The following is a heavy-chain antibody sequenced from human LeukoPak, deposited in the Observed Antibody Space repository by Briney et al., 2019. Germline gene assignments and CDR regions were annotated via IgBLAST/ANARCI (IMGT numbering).Heavy chain of an antibody. D-gene: IGHD2-2*01. V-gene: IGHV1-18*01. J-gene: IGHJ4*02. CDR1: GYTFTSYG. CDR2: ISAYNGNT. Sequence: ASVKVSCKASGYTFTSYGISWVRQAPGQGLEWMGWISAYNGNTNYAQKLQGRVTMTTDTSTSTAYMELSSLRSEDTAVYYCASKYCSSTSCYLYYWGQGTLVTVSS. CDR3: ASKYCSSTSCYLYY.